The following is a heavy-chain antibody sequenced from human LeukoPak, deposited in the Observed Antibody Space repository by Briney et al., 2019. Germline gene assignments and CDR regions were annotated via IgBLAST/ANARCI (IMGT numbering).Heavy chain of an antibody. J-gene: IGHJ5*02. D-gene: IGHD6-13*01. V-gene: IGHV1-8*01. CDR2: MNPNSGNT. Sequence: ASVKVSRKGSGYTFTSYDINWVRKATGQGLEWMGWMNPNSGNTGYAQKFQGRVTMTRNTSISTAYMELSSLTSEDTAVYYCARVAPTGIAAPWGQGTLVTVSS. CDR3: ARVAPTGIAAP. CDR1: GYTFTSYD.